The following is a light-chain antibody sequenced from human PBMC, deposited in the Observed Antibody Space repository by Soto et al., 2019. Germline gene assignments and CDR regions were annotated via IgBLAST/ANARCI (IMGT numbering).Light chain of an antibody. CDR2: SVS. CDR3: QQSSTTPWT. J-gene: IGKJ1*01. V-gene: IGKV1-39*01. CDR1: QSVRNF. Sequence: DLEMTQSPSSLSASVGDRVTITCRASQSVRNFVNWYQQKPGKAPKFLISSVSRFQSGAPSRFSASGSGTEFTLTINSLQPEDCATYYCQQSSTTPWTFGQGTKVEI.